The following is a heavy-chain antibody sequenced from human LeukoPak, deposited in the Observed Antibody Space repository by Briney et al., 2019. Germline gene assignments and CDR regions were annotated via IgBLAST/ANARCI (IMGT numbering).Heavy chain of an antibody. CDR3: ARDRDTAQYYYYGMDV. CDR1: GGSISSSSYY. D-gene: IGHD5-18*01. V-gene: IGHV4-39*07. J-gene: IGHJ6*02. CDR2: IYTSGST. Sequence: PSETLSLTCTVSGGSISSSSYYWGWIRQPPGKGLEWIGRIYTSGSTNYNPSLKSRVTMSVDTSKNQFSLKLSSVTAADTAVYYCARDRDTAQYYYYGMDVWGQGTTVTVSS.